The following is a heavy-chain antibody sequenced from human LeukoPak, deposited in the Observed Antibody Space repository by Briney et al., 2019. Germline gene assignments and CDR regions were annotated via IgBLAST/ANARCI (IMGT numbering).Heavy chain of an antibody. Sequence: GGSLRLSCAASGFTFSGYAMSWVRQAPGKGLEWVSAISGSGGSTYYADSVKGRFTISRDNSKNTLYLQMNSLGAEDTAVYYCGAYDYIWGSYRYRLSDYWGQGTLVTVSS. CDR3: GAYDYIWGSYRYRLSDY. CDR2: ISGSGGST. V-gene: IGHV3-23*01. CDR1: GFTFSGYA. J-gene: IGHJ4*02. D-gene: IGHD3-16*02.